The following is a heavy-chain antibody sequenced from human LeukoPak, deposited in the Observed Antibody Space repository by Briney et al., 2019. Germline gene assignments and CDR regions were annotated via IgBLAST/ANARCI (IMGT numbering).Heavy chain of an antibody. Sequence: SETLSLTCTVSGGSISSSSYYWGWIRQPPGKGLEWIGGIYYSGSTYDNPSLKSRVTISVDTSKNQFSLKLSSVTAADTAVYYCARVASGYSYGPPDYWGQGTLVTVSS. J-gene: IGHJ4*02. D-gene: IGHD5-18*01. CDR1: GGSISSSSYY. CDR3: ARVASGYSYGPPDY. V-gene: IGHV4-39*07. CDR2: IYYSGST.